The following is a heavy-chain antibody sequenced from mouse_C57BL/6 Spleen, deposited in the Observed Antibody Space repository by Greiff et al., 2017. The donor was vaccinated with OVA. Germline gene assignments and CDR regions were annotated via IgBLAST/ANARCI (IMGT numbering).Heavy chain of an antibody. D-gene: IGHD2-4*01. CDR1: GYTFTSYW. CDR3: AVYYDSYYFDY. Sequence: QVQLQQPGAELVKPGASVKLSCKASGYTFTSYWMQWVKQRPGQGLEWIGEIDPSDSYTNYNQKFKGKATLTVDTSSRTAYMQLSSLTSEDSAVYYCAVYYDSYYFDYWGQGTTLTVSS. J-gene: IGHJ2*01. CDR2: IDPSDSYT. V-gene: IGHV1-50*01.